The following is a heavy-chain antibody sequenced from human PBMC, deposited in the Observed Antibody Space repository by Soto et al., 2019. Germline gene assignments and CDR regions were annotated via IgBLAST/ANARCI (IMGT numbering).Heavy chain of an antibody. D-gene: IGHD6-13*01. CDR2: ISGSGGST. CDR3: AKPGLYSSSWYPFDY. J-gene: IGHJ4*02. V-gene: IGHV3-23*01. Sequence: EVQLLESGGGLVQPGGSLRLSCAASGFTFSSYAMSWVRQAPGKGLEWVSTISGSGGSTYYADSVKGRFTISRDNSKNTLYLQMNSLRAEDTAVYYCAKPGLYSSSWYPFDYWGQGTLVTVSS. CDR1: GFTFSSYA.